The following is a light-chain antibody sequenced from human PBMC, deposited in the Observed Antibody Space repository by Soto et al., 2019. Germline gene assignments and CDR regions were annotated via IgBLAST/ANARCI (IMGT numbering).Light chain of an antibody. V-gene: IGLV2-8*01. J-gene: IGLJ2*01. Sequence: QSALTQPPSASGSLGQSVTISCTGTSRDIGGYNFVSWYQQHPGRPPKLLIYEVNKRPSGVPDRFSGSRSGSTASLTVSGLQAEDEADYYCNSYVGGNSVLFGGGTKLTVL. CDR3: NSYVGGNSVL. CDR2: EVN. CDR1: SRDIGGYNF.